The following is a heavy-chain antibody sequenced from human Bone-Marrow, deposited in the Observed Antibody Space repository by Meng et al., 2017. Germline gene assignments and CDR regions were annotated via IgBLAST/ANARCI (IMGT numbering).Heavy chain of an antibody. J-gene: IGHJ4*02. V-gene: IGHV3-30*04. D-gene: IGHD4-23*01. CDR2: ISYDGSNK. Sequence: GESLKISCAASGFTFSSYAMHWVRRAPGKGLEWVAVISYDGSNKYYADSVKGRFTISRDNAKNSLYLQMNSLRAEDTAVYYCARDFTAASTVVKPIDYWGQGTLVTVSS. CDR3: ARDFTAASTVVKPIDY. CDR1: GFTFSSYA.